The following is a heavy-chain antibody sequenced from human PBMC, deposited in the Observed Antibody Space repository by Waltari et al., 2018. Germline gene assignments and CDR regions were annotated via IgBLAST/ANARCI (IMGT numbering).Heavy chain of an antibody. J-gene: IGHJ4*02. CDR3: AEAYYYDSSGYYRGYYFDY. V-gene: IGHV4-39*07. Sequence: QLQLQESGPGLVKPSETLSLTCTVSGGSISSSSYYWGWIRQPPGKGLELIGSIYYSGSTYYNPSLKSRVTISVDTSKNQFSLKLSSVTAADTAVYYCAEAYYYDSSGYYRGYYFDYWGQGTLVTVSS. D-gene: IGHD3-22*01. CDR1: GGSISSSSYY. CDR2: IYYSGST.